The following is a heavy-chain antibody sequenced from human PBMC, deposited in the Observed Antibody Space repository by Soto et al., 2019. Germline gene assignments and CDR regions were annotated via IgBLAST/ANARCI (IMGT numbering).Heavy chain of an antibody. V-gene: IGHV4-34*01. D-gene: IGHD5-12*01. J-gene: IGHJ6*03. Sequence: SGTLSLTCAVYGGSFSGYYWSWIRQPPGKGLEWIGEINHSGSTNYNPSLKSRVTISVDTSKNQFSLKLSSVTAADTAVYYCARGGGYGGTYYYYYYYMDVWGKGTTVNVSS. CDR2: INHSGST. CDR1: GGSFSGYY. CDR3: ARGGGYGGTYYYYYYYMDV.